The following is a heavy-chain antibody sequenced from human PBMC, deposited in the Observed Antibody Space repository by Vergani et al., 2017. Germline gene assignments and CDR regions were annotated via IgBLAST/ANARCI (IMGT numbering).Heavy chain of an antibody. CDR1: GYTFSNYY. V-gene: IGHV1-46*03. Sequence: HVQVVQSGAEVKKSGASVKVSCKTSGYTFSNYYMHWVRQAPGQGLEWMGIINPSGGHTNYAQKFQGRVTMTRDTSTSTVYMELSSLRSEDTAIYYCARGDYGILTGYRYWGQGTLVT. CDR2: INPSGGHT. CDR3: ARGDYGILTGYRY. D-gene: IGHD3-9*01. J-gene: IGHJ4*02.